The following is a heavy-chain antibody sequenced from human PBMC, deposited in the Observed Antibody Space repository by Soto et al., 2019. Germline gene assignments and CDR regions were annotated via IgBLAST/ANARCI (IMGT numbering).Heavy chain of an antibody. CDR2: IIPMFGTA. D-gene: IGHD6-19*01. V-gene: IGHV1-69*13. CDR1: GGTFGRNA. CDR3: ARPQGSGWRFNALDF. J-gene: IGHJ3*01. Sequence: SVKVSCKASGGTFGRNAINWVRQAPGQGLEWMGGIIPMFGTANHAQKFRDRIVITADESTNTAYLELNSLRYEDTAIYYCARPQGSGWRFNALDFWGQGTVVTVSS.